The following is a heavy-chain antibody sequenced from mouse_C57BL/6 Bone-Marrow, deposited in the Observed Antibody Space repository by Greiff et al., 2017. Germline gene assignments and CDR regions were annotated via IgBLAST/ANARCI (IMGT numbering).Heavy chain of an antibody. CDR1: GFNIKDDY. J-gene: IGHJ2*01. D-gene: IGHD2-3*01. CDR2: IVPENGDT. CDR3: TALDGLYYFDY. Sequence: EVQLQQSGAELVRPGASVKLSCTASGFNIKDDYMHWVKQRPEQGLEWIGWIVPENGDTEYASKFKGKATITANTSTNTAYLQLSLLTSEDTAVYYSTALDGLYYFDYWGQGTTLTVSS. V-gene: IGHV14-4*01.